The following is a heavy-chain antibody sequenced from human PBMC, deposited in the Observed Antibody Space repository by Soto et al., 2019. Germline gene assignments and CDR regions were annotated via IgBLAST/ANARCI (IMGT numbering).Heavy chain of an antibody. D-gene: IGHD2-21*01. CDR3: ATDSGGNSF. Sequence: GWSLRLACASSGFIVIRNYMSWVRQAPGKGLECVSIIYSGGSTSYPGSVKGRFTISRDDSRNTVFLQMNSLRAEDTAVYYCATDSGGNSFWGQGTLVTVSS. V-gene: IGHV3-53*01. J-gene: IGHJ4*02. CDR2: IYSGGST. CDR1: GFIVIRNY.